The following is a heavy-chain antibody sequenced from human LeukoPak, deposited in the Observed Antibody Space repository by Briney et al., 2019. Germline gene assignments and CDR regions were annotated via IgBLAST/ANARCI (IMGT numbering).Heavy chain of an antibody. D-gene: IGHD2/OR15-2a*01. CDR1: GFTFSSYA. CDR3: ARDPFLRELSYFDY. J-gene: IGHJ4*02. CDR2: ISYDGSNK. V-gene: IGHV3-30*04. Sequence: GSLRLSCAASGFTFSSYAMHWVRQAPGKGLEWVAVISYDGSNKYYADSMKGRFTISRDNSKNTLYLQMNSLRAEDTAVYYCARDPFLRELSYFDYWGQGTLVTVSS.